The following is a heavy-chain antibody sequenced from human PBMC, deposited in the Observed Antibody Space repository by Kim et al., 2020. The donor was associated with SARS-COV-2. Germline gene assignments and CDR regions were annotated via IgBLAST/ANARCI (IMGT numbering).Heavy chain of an antibody. CDR1: GFTFSSYG. CDR3: ARGQDSGVGKFYYYYGMDV. CDR2: IWYDGSNK. V-gene: IGHV3-33*01. Sequence: GGSLRLSCAASGFTFSSYGMHWVRQAPGKGLEWVAVIWYDGSNKYYADSVKGRFTISRDHSKNTLYLQMNSLRAEDTAVYYCARGQDSGVGKFYYYYGMDVGGQRTTATVS. J-gene: IGHJ6*02. D-gene: IGHD6-25*01.